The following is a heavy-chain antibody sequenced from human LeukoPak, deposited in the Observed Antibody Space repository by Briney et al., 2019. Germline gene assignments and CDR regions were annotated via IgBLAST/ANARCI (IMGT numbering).Heavy chain of an antibody. CDR3: ARTYGSGSYQSY. J-gene: IGHJ4*02. D-gene: IGHD3-10*01. Sequence: SETLSLTCAVYGGPFSGYYWSWIRQPPGKGLEWIGEINHSGSTNYNPSLKSRVTISVDTSKNQFSLKLSSVTAADTAVYYCARTYGSGSYQSYWGQGTLVTVSS. CDR1: GGPFSGYY. CDR2: INHSGST. V-gene: IGHV4-34*01.